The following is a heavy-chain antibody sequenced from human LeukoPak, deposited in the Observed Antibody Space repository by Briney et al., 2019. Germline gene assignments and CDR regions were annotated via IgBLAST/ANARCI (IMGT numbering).Heavy chain of an antibody. CDR2: IYYSGST. CDR3: ARDLVVPAAISWFDP. Sequence: SETLSLTCTVSGGSISSSSYYWGWIRQPPGKGLEWIGSIYYSGSTYYNPSLKSRVTISVDTSKNQFSLKLSSVTAADTAVYYCARDLVVPAAISWFDPWGQGTLVTVSS. D-gene: IGHD2-2*02. J-gene: IGHJ5*02. CDR1: GGSISSSSYY. V-gene: IGHV4-39*02.